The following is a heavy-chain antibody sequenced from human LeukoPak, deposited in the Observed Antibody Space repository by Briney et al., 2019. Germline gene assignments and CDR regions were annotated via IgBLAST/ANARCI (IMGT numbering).Heavy chain of an antibody. J-gene: IGHJ4*02. Sequence: ASVKVSFRASGYTFTSYGISWVRQAPGQGLEWMGWISAYNGNTNYAQKLQGRVTMTTDTSTSTAYMELRSLRSDDTAVYYCASHYDSSGYHTDESFDYWGQGTLVTVSS. CDR1: GYTFTSYG. V-gene: IGHV1-18*01. CDR3: ASHYDSSGYHTDESFDY. D-gene: IGHD3-22*01. CDR2: ISAYNGNT.